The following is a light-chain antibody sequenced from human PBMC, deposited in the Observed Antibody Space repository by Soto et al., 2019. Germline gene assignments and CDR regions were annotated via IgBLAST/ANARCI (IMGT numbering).Light chain of an antibody. CDR1: GSNIGSNS. V-gene: IGLV1-47*01. Sequence: QSVLTQPPSASGTLGQRVTISCFGSGSNIGSNSVYWYQQLPGTAPKLLIYKSNQRPSGVPDRFSGSKSGTSASLAISGLRSEDEAGYYCAAWDDSLSGLVFGGGTKLTVL. CDR3: AAWDDSLSGLV. CDR2: KSN. J-gene: IGLJ3*02.